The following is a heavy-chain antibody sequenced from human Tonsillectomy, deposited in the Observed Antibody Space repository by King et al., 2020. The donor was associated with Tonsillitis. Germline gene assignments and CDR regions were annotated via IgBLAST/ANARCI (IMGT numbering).Heavy chain of an antibody. J-gene: IGHJ3*02. CDR1: GGSISSYY. V-gene: IGHV4-59*01. CDR2: IYYSGST. D-gene: IGHD1-1*01. Sequence: VQLQESGPGLVKPSETLSLTCTVSGGSISSYYWSWIRQPPGKGLGWIGDIYYSGSTNYNPSLKSRVTMSVDTSKSQFSLKLSSVTAADTAVYYCAREISLADAFDIWGQGTMVTVSS. CDR3: AREISLADAFDI.